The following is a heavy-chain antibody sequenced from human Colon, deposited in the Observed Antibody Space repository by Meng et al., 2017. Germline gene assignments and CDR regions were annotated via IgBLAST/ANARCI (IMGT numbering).Heavy chain of an antibody. Sequence: GQLQGAGPGLVKPSEPRSLACSVSGASVSVNSYWSWVRQPPGRGLEWIGQIDHRGSAYYRPSLNSRVTMSLDKSRNQFSLRLTSVTAADTAAYYCARHGGYYQDFWGQGTLVTVSS. CDR3: ARHGGYYQDF. CDR1: GASVSVNSY. CDR2: IDHRGSA. J-gene: IGHJ4*02. D-gene: IGHD4-23*01. V-gene: IGHV4-4*02.